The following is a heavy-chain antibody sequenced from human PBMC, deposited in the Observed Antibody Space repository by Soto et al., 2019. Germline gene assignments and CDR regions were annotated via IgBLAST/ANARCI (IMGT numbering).Heavy chain of an antibody. CDR1: GGSISSDYW. CDR2: IFHSGST. V-gene: IGHV4-4*02. J-gene: IGHJ6*02. Sequence: QVQLQESGPGVVKPSGTLSLTCGVSGGSISSDYWWAWVRQSPGRGLEWIGEIFHSGSTHYNPSLESRVTMSVDIVNNHFSLKLMSVTAADTAVYYCARGIQMWSQVYYRMDVWGQGTTVTVSS. CDR3: ARGIQMWSQVYYRMDV. D-gene: IGHD3-10*01.